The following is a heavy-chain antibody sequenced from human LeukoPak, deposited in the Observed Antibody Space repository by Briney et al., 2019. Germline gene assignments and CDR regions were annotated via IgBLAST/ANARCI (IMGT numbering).Heavy chain of an antibody. D-gene: IGHD3-3*01. J-gene: IGHJ5*02. CDR1: GFTFDDYA. Sequence: GGSLRLSWAPSGFTFDDYAMHGVRQAPGKGRGWVSDIRWNSGSIGYAYSVKGRFTISRDNANNSLYLQMNRLRAEDTVFHYCAKGRSNTYYEFWSGYSGWLDPWGQRTLLTVSS. CDR3: AKGRSNTYYEFWSGYSGWLDP. V-gene: IGHV3-9*01. CDR2: IRWNSGSI.